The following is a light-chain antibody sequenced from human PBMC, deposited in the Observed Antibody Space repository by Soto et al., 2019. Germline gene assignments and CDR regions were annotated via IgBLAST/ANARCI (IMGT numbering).Light chain of an antibody. Sequence: QSVLTQPPSASGTPGQRVTISCSESSSNIGSNTVNWYQQFPGTAPKLLIYSNNQRPSGVPDRFSGSKSGTSASLAISGLQSEDEADYYCAAWDDSLNGQVFGTGTKVTVL. V-gene: IGLV1-44*01. CDR3: AAWDDSLNGQV. J-gene: IGLJ1*01. CDR1: SSNIGSNT. CDR2: SNN.